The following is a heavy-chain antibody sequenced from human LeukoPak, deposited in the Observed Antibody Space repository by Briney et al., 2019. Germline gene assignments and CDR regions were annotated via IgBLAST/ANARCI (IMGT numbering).Heavy chain of an antibody. V-gene: IGHV1-8*01. CDR3: ARAVIVGTIRFDY. J-gene: IGHJ4*02. CDR2: MNPNSGNT. CDR1: GYTFTTYD. Sequence: GASVKVSCKASGYTFTTYDINWVRQAAGQGLEWMGWMNPNSGNTGYAQKFQGRVTVTRDTSISTAYMELSSLRSEDTAVYYCARAVIVGTIRFDYWGQGTLVTVSS. D-gene: IGHD1-26*01.